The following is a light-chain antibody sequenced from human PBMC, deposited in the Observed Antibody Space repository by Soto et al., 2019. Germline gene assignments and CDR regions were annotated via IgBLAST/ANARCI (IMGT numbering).Light chain of an antibody. J-gene: IGLJ2*01. Sequence: QAVVTQPPSVSGAPGQRVTISCTGSSSNIGAGYDVHWYQQLPGTAPKLLIYGNSNRPSGVPDRFSGSKSGTSASLAITGLQAEDEADYYCQSYDSSFVFGGGTKLTVL. V-gene: IGLV1-40*01. CDR1: SSNIGAGYD. CDR3: QSYDSSFV. CDR2: GNS.